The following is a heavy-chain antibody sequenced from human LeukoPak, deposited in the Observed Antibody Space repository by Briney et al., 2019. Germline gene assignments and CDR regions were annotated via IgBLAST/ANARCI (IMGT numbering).Heavy chain of an antibody. Sequence: GGSLRLSCAASGFTFSSYAMSWVRQAPGKGLEWVSAISGSGGSTYYADSVKGRFTISRDNSKNTLYLQMNSLRAEDTAVYYCAKGESSSGWYGLDYWGQGTLVTVSS. J-gene: IGHJ4*02. D-gene: IGHD6-19*01. CDR3: AKGESSSGWYGLDY. CDR1: GFTFSSYA. V-gene: IGHV3-23*01. CDR2: ISGSGGST.